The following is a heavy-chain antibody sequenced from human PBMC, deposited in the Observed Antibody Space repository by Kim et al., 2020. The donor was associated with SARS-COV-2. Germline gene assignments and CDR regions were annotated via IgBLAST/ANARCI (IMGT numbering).Heavy chain of an antibody. Sequence: GGSLRLSCAASGFTFSSFWMHWVRQGPGKGLVWVSRTNEDASRPSYADAVKGRFTISRDNAKNTLYLQMNSLTAEDTAIYYCVRIFSGTGDYWGQGTQVIVSS. V-gene: IGHV3-74*01. CDR2: TNEDASRP. D-gene: IGHD1-26*01. CDR1: GFTFSSFW. J-gene: IGHJ4*02. CDR3: VRIFSGTGDY.